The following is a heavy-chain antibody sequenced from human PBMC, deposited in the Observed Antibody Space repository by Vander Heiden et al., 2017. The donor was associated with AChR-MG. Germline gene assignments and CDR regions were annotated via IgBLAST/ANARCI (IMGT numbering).Heavy chain of an antibody. CDR3: ARDKLTMVRGVIINGYYGMDV. CDR1: GFTFSSYG. J-gene: IGHJ6*02. V-gene: IGHV3-33*01. Sequence: QVQLVESGGGVVQPGRSLRLSCAASGFTFSSYGMHWVRQAPGKGLEWVAVIWYDGSNKYYADSVKGRFTISRDKSKNTLYLQMNSLRAEDTAVYYCARDKLTMVRGVIINGYYGMDVWGQGTTVTVSS. CDR2: IWYDGSNK. D-gene: IGHD3-10*01.